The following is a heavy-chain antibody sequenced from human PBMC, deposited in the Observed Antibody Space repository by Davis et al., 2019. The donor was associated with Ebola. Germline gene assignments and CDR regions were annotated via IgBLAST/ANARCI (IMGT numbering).Heavy chain of an antibody. CDR1: GYSISSGYY. J-gene: IGHJ4*02. Sequence: PSETLSLTCTISGYSISSGYYWAWIRQPPGKGLEWIGSIYHRGSTYCNPSLKSRVTLSVDTSQNQFSLKLNSVTAADTAVYYCARGDILTGFDYWGQGTLVTVSS. V-gene: IGHV4-38-2*02. CDR3: ARGDILTGFDY. CDR2: IYHRGST. D-gene: IGHD3-9*01.